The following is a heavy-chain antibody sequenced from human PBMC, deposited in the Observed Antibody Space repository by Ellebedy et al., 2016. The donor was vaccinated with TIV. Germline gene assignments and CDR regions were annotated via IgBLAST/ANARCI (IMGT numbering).Heavy chain of an antibody. CDR1: AFTFRSYW. V-gene: IGHV3-7*01. CDR2: INQDGSEK. Sequence: PGGSLRLSCAAPAFTFRSYWMTWVRQAPGKGLEWVANINQDGSEKFYVDSVKGRFTISRDNAKNLLYLQMNSLRAEDTAVYYCARDSSGHYRLNDYWGQGTLVTVSS. D-gene: IGHD3-22*01. CDR3: ARDSSGHYRLNDY. J-gene: IGHJ4*02.